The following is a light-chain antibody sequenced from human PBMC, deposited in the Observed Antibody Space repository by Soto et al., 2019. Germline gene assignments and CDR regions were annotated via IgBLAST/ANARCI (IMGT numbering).Light chain of an antibody. J-gene: IGKJ1*01. CDR2: DIF. V-gene: IGKV3D-15*01. CDR1: QSVSSRY. Sequence: DILLMQSPGTLSSSSGQRATLSCRSSQSVSSRYLAWYQQKPGQAPRLVIYDIFTRATGVQNRISGSGSGTEFTLTISSMQSEDFAVYYCKQYNNWPWTFGRGKKVDIK. CDR3: KQYNNWPWT.